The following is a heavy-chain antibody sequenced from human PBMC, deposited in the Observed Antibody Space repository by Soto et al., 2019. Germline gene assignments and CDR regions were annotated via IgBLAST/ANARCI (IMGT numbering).Heavy chain of an antibody. V-gene: IGHV4-31*03. J-gene: IGHJ1*01. CDR1: GGSISSGAYY. CDR3: AVYDSSGSRGLQH. D-gene: IGHD3-22*01. Sequence: SETLSLTCTVSGGSISSGAYYWRWIRQHPGKGLEWIGYIYYSGSTYYNPSLKSRVTISVDTSKNQFSLKLSSVTAADTAVYYCAVYDSSGSRGLQHWGQGTLVTVS. CDR2: IYYSGST.